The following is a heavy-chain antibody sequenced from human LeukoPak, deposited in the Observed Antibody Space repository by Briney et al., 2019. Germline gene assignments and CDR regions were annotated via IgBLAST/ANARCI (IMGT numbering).Heavy chain of an antibody. V-gene: IGHV3-33*01. D-gene: IGHD5-18*01. CDR2: IWYDGSNK. CDR3: ARDAGYSYGYIYYYYGMDV. J-gene: IGHJ6*04. CDR1: GFTFSSYG. Sequence: PGGSLRLSCAASGFTFSSYGMHWVRQAPGKGLEWVAVIWYDGSNKYYADSVKGRFTISRDNSKNTLYLQMNSLGAEDTAVYYCARDAGYSYGYIYYYYGMDVWGKGTTVTVSS.